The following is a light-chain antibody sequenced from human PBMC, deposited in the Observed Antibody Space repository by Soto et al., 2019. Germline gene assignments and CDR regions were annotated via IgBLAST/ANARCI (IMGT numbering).Light chain of an antibody. V-gene: IGLV2-14*01. J-gene: IGLJ1*01. CDR2: DVS. Sequence: QSVLTQPASVSGYPGQSITISCTGTSSDVGSYNYVSWYQQHPGKAPKVMIYDVSNRPSGVSYRFSGSKSGNTASLTISGLQAEDEADYYCSSYTXSSTYVFGTGTKVTVL. CDR3: SSYTXSSTYV. CDR1: SSDVGSYNY.